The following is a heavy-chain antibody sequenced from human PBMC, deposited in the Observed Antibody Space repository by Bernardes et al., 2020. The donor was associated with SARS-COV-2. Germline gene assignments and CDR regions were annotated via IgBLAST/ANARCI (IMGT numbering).Heavy chain of an antibody. D-gene: IGHD1-20*01. V-gene: IGHV3-7*04. Sequence: GGSLRLSCAASGFTFNNYWMNWVRQPPGTGLEWVATIKRDGSEAYYVDSVKGRFTISRDSAKNSVYLQMNSLRAEDTAVYYCARDRYDWNPYYSYGMDVWGLGNPGHRLL. CDR2: IKRDGSEA. CDR3: ARDRYDWNPYYSYGMDV. J-gene: IGHJ6*02. CDR1: GFTFNNYW.